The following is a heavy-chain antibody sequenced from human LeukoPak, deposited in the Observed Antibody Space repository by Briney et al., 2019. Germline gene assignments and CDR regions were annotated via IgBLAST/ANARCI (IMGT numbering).Heavy chain of an antibody. CDR2: ISYDGSNK. J-gene: IGHJ4*02. D-gene: IGHD1-26*01. CDR1: GFTFSSYV. CDR3: ARESSGSYRGSPFDY. Sequence: PGGSLRLSCAASGFTFSSYVMHWVRQAPGKGLEWVAVISYDGSNKYYADSVKGRFTISRDNSKNTLYLQMNSLRAEDTAVYYCARESSGSYRGSPFDYWGQGTLVTVSS. V-gene: IGHV3-30*04.